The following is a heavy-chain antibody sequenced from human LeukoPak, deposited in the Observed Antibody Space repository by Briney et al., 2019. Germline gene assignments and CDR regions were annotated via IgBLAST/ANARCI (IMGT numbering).Heavy chain of an antibody. CDR3: ASSNPIIAARPIGYFDY. D-gene: IGHD6-6*01. J-gene: IGHJ4*02. CDR2: IYYSGST. V-gene: IGHV4-59*01. Sequence: SETLTLTCTVSGGSISSYYWSWIRQPPGKGLEWIGYIYYSGSTNYNPSLKSRVTISVDTSKNQFSLKLSSVTAADTAVYYCASSNPIIAARPIGYFDYWGQGTLVTVSS. CDR1: GGSISSYY.